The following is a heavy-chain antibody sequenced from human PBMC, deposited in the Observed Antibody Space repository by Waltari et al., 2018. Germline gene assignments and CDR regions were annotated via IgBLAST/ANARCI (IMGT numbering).Heavy chain of an antibody. CDR3: AGRGSGYSSSSKDY. J-gene: IGHJ4*02. CDR1: GGSISSYY. D-gene: IGHD6-6*01. Sequence: QVQLQESGPGLVKPSETLSLTCTVSGGSISSYYWSWIRQPPGKGLEWIGYIYYSGSTNYNPSLKSRVTISVDTSKNQFSLKLSSVTAADTAVYYCAGRGSGYSSSSKDYWGQGTLVTVSS. V-gene: IGHV4-59*08. CDR2: IYYSGST.